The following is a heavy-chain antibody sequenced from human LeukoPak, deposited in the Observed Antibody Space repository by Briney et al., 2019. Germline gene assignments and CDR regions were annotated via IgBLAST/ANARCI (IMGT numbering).Heavy chain of an antibody. J-gene: IGHJ4*02. CDR3: AKMGPYDSSGYPAY. Sequence: SETLSLTCAVYGGSFSGYYWSWIRQPPGKGLEWIGEINHSGSTNYNPSLKSRVTISVDTSKNQFSLKLSPVSAADTAVYYCAKMGPYDSSGYPAYWGQGTLVTVSS. V-gene: IGHV4-34*01. CDR1: GGSFSGYY. CDR2: INHSGST. D-gene: IGHD3-22*01.